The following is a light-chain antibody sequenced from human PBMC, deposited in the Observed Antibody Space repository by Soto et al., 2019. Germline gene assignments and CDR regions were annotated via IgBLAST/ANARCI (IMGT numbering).Light chain of an antibody. Sequence: IQMTQSPSTLSASVGDRVTITCRASQTIGSWLAWYQAKPGKAPNLLIYKASTLGSGVPSRFSGSGAGTDFTLTINILQPDDFGTYYCQQYDTYWTFGQGTKVEIK. CDR3: QQYDTYWT. CDR2: KAS. V-gene: IGKV1-5*03. J-gene: IGKJ1*01. CDR1: QTIGSW.